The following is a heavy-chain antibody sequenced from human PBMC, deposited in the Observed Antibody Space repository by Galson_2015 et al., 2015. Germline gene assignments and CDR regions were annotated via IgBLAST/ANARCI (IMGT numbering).Heavy chain of an antibody. V-gene: IGHV1-18*01. Sequence: SVKVSCKASGYSFTSYGVNWVRQAPGQGLEWMGWISGQKGNANYGQKFQGRVTMTTDTSTTTVYMELRSLRSDDTAVYYCARGASKFRRCLETGWFDPWGQGTLVTVFS. CDR3: ARGASKFRRCLETGWFDP. J-gene: IGHJ5*02. D-gene: IGHD3-3*01. CDR2: ISGQKGNA. CDR1: GYSFTSYG.